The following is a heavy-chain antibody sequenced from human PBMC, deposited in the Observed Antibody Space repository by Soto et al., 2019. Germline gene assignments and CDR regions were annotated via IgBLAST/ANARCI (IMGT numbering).Heavy chain of an antibody. CDR2: ISAYNGNT. J-gene: IGHJ4*02. CDR3: ASDLIVGSTPPYYFAY. D-gene: IGHD1-26*01. CDR1: GYTFTSYG. V-gene: IGHV1-18*01. Sequence: QVQLVQSGAEVKKPGASVKVSCKASGYTFTSYGISWVRQAPGQGLEWMGWISAYNGNTNYAQKLQGRVTMTTDTSTSTAYMELGSLRSDDTAVYYCASDLIVGSTPPYYFAYWGQGTLVTVSS.